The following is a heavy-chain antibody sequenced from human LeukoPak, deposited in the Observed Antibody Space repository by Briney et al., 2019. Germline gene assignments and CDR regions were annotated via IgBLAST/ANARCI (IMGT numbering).Heavy chain of an antibody. J-gene: IGHJ3*02. D-gene: IGHD4-17*01. CDR1: GFTFSSDA. CDR2: ISGSGGST. Sequence: GGSLRLSCAASGFTFSSDAMSWVRQAPGKGLDWVSAISGSGGSTYYADSVRGRFTISRDNSKNTLFLQMNSLRAEDTAVYYCAKDKTTVTPRGLDIWGQGTMVTVSS. CDR3: AKDKTTVTPRGLDI. V-gene: IGHV3-23*01.